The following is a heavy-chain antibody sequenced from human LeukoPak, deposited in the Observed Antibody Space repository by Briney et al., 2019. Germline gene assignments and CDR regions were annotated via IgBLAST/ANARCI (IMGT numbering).Heavy chain of an antibody. CDR1: GHTFTSYY. CDR2: INPSGGST. Sequence: ASVKVSCKASGHTFTSYYMHWVRQAPGQGLEWMGIINPSGGSTSYAQKFQGRVTMTRDTSTSTVYMELSSLRSEDTAVYYCARGPNGYSGYDSLGFDYWGQGTLVTVSS. V-gene: IGHV1-46*01. CDR3: ARGPNGYSGYDSLGFDY. J-gene: IGHJ4*02. D-gene: IGHD5-12*01.